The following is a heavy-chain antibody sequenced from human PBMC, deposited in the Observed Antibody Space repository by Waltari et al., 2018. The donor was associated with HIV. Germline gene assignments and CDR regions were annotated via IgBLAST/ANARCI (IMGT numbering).Heavy chain of an antibody. CDR3: VKERGPFNGFDI. D-gene: IGHD3-16*01. V-gene: IGHV3-33*06. CDR1: GLPARRYG. Sequence: QVYLMESGGGVVQPGESLKLSCAPSGLPARRYGMHWVLQAPGKGLEWVAVIWSDGYNKFYADSVRGRFTFSRDNSKYTLSLQMNSLRAEDTALYYCVKERGPFNGFDIWGQGTMVTVSS. CDR2: IWSDGYNK. J-gene: IGHJ3*02.